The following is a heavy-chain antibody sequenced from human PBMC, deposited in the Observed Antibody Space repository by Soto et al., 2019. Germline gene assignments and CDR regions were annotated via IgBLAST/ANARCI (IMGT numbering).Heavy chain of an antibody. V-gene: IGHV1-8*01. Sequence: ASVKVSCKASGYTFTSYDINWVRQATGQGLEWMGWMNPNSGNTGYAQKFQGRVTMTRNTSISTAYMELSSLRSEDTAVYYCARGPACHYYDLPHYWIDFRGPGILVTLSS. D-gene: IGHD3-3*01. CDR3: ARGPACHYYDLPHYWIDF. CDR1: GYTFTSYD. J-gene: IGHJ5*01. CDR2: MNPNSGNT.